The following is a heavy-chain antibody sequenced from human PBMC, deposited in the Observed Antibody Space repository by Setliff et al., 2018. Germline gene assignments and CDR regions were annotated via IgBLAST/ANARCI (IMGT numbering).Heavy chain of an antibody. CDR3: ARMITPHRWSYYYYYMDV. D-gene: IGHD3-16*01. CDR1: GYTLTEVS. J-gene: IGHJ6*03. CDR2: FDPEDGET. V-gene: IGHV1-24*01. Sequence: ASVKVSCKVSGYTLTEVSMHWVRQAPGKGLEWMGGFDPEDGETIYAQKFQGRVTMTEDTSTDTAYMELSSLRSEDTAVYYCARMITPHRWSYYYYYMDVWGKGTTVTVSS.